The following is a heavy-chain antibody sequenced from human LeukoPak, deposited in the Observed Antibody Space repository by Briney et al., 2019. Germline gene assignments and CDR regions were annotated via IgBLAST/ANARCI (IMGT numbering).Heavy chain of an antibody. V-gene: IGHV4-39*07. Sequence: SETLSLTCTVSGDSLRKSTFYWVWIRQPPGKGLEWIGSIYYSGGADYNPSLQSRVTISVDTSKNEFSLKVRSVTAADTAVYYCAATQSNIAAAGRRWFDPWGQGTLVTVSS. CDR2: IYYSGGA. J-gene: IGHJ5*02. D-gene: IGHD6-13*01. CDR3: AATQSNIAAAGRRWFDP. CDR1: GDSLRKSTFY.